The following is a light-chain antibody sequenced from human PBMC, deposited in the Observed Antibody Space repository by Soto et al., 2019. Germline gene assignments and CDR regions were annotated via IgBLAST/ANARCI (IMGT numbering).Light chain of an antibody. V-gene: IGLV2-18*02. J-gene: IGLJ3*02. CDR3: SSPTSSSTWV. CDR1: SSDVGGYNR. CDR2: EVF. Sequence: SALTQPPSVSGSPGQSVTISCIGTSSDVGGYNRVSWYQQPPGTAPKLVIYEVFNRPSGVPDRFSGSKSGNTASLTISGLQAEDEADYFCSSPTSSSTWVFGGGTKLTVL.